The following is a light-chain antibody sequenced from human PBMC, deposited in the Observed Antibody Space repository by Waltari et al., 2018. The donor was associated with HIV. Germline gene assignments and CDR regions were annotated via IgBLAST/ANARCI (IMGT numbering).Light chain of an antibody. CDR2: EVS. J-gene: IGLJ3*02. CDR3: SSYTSSFTLV. Sequence: QSALTQPASVSGSPGQSITISCTGSSRDVGGYNYVSWYQQHPGKAPKLMIYEVSNRPSGVSYRFSGSKSGNTASLTISGLQAADEADYYCSSYTSSFTLVFGGGTQLTVL. CDR1: SRDVGGYNY. V-gene: IGLV2-14*01.